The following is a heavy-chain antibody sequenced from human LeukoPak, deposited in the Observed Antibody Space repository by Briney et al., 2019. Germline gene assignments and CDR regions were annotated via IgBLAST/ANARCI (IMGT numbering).Heavy chain of an antibody. D-gene: IGHD3-22*01. CDR1: GGSISSGGYY. J-gene: IGHJ4*02. Sequence: SQTLSLTCTVSGGSISSGGYYWSWLRQHPGKGLEWIGYIYYSGSTYYNPSLKSRVTISVGTSKNQFSLKLSSVTAADTAVYYCARGLIVVRYFDYWGQGTLVTVSS. CDR3: ARGLIVVRYFDY. V-gene: IGHV4-31*03. CDR2: IYYSGST.